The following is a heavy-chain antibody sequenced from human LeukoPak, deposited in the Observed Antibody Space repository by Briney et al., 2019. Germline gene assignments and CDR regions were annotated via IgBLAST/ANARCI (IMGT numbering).Heavy chain of an antibody. Sequence: GGSLRLSCAASGFTVSTNYMSWVRQAPGKGLEWVAIIYSGGSTYYADSVKGRFTISRDNSKNTLSLQMNSLRAEDTAVYYCARDLGYSAYATVRGYTFDIWGQGTMVTVSS. CDR2: IYSGGST. CDR1: GFTVSTNY. J-gene: IGHJ3*02. D-gene: IGHD5-12*01. CDR3: ARDLGYSAYATVRGYTFDI. V-gene: IGHV3-66*01.